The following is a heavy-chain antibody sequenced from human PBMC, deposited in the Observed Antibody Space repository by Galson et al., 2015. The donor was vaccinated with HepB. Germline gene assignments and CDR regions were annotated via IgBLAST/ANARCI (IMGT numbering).Heavy chain of an antibody. V-gene: IGHV3-49*04. CDR2: IRSKAYGGTT. D-gene: IGHD2-21*02. J-gene: IGHJ4*02. Sequence: SLRLSCAASGFTFGDYAMSWVRQAPGKGLEWVGFIRSKAYGGTTEYAASVKGRFTISRDDSKSIAYLQMNSLKTEDTAVYYCTSFYCGGDCYPQFDHWGQGTLVTVSS. CDR3: TSFYCGGDCYPQFDH. CDR1: GFTFGDYA.